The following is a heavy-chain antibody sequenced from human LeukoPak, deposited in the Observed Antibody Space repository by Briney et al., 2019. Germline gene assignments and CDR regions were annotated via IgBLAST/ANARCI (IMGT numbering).Heavy chain of an antibody. D-gene: IGHD1-7*01. CDR1: VYTFTGYY. CDR2: INPNSGGT. V-gene: IGHV1-2*02. J-gene: IGHJ1*01. Sequence: ASVKVSCKASVYTFTGYYMHWVRQAPGQGLEWMGWINPNSGGTNYAQKFQGRVTMTSDTSISTAYMELSRLRADDTAVYYCARVKRNYPLDQYFQHWGQGTLVTVSS. CDR3: ARVKRNYPLDQYFQH.